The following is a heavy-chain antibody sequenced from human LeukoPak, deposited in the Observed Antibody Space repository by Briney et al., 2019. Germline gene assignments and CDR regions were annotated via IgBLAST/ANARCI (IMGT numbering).Heavy chain of an antibody. J-gene: IGHJ4*02. CDR2: IQYDGSNK. CDR3: AKDWGATAHPPDY. V-gene: IGHV3-30*02. CDR1: GFTFSIYG. D-gene: IGHD3-16*01. Sequence: GGSLRLSCAASGFTFSIYGMHWVRQAPGKGLEWVAFIQYDGSNKYYADSVKGRFTISRDNSKNTLYLQMNSLRAEDTAVYYCAKDWGATAHPPDYWGQGTLVTVSS.